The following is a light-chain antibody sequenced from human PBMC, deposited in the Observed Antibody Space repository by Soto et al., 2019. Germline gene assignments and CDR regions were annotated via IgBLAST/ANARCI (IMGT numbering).Light chain of an antibody. Sequence: ILLTQSPFTLSFSPGERSTLSFMASQSVTSNYLAWYQQKPGQAPRVLIYSASSRATGIPDRFSGSGSGTDFTLTISRLEPEDFAVYYCHQYATSPLTFGGGTKVDI. CDR2: SAS. V-gene: IGKV3-20*01. J-gene: IGKJ4*01. CDR1: QSVTSNY. CDR3: HQYATSPLT.